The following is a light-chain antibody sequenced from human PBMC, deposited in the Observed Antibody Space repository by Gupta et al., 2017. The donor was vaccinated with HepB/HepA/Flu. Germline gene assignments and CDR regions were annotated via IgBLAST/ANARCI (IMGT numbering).Light chain of an antibody. V-gene: IGLV2-14*03. CDR2: DVA. Sequence: QSALTQPASVSGSPGQSITISCTGTSSDIGGYNHVSWYQQYPGKAPKLIIYDVAYRPSGVSNRFSGSKSGNTASLTISGLQAEDEADYSCSSYTSRSAYILFGGGTKLTVL. CDR3: SSYTSRSAYIL. CDR1: SSDIGGYNH. J-gene: IGLJ2*01.